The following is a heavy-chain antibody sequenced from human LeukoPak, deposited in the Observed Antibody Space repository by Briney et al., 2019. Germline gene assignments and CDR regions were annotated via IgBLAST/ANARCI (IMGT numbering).Heavy chain of an antibody. Sequence: SETLSLTCTVSGGSISSGTHYWSWIRQPAGKGLEWIGRIYTSGSTNYNPSLKSRVPISVAASQTPLSLQVGSLTSAATTVASCAREWDLSLARGSTSEGWLDPGGEETLVIVPS. V-gene: IGHV4-61*02. CDR3: AREWDLSLARGSTSEGWLDP. CDR2: IYTSGST. CDR1: GGSISSGTHY. D-gene: IGHD2-2*01. J-gene: IGHJ5*02.